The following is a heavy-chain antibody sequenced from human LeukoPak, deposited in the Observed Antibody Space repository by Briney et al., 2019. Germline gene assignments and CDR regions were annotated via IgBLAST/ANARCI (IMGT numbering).Heavy chain of an antibody. D-gene: IGHD6-13*01. J-gene: IGHJ4*02. CDR2: RWYDGVNK. CDR1: AFTFSSFG. CDR3: VKDAAGSSSWANY. V-gene: IGHV3-33*06. Sequence: GRSVTLSCAASAFTFSSFGMGWVRQAPGKGLEWVAVRWYDGVNKYYANSVKGRFTISRDNSKNTLSLQTNSLRAEDTAVYYCVKDAAGSSSWANYWGQGALVTVSS.